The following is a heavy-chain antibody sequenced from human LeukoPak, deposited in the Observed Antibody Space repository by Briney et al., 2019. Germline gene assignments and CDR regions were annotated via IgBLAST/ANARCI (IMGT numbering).Heavy chain of an antibody. Sequence: SETLSLTCTVSGGSISSSTFYWGWIRQPPGKGLEWIGNIYYSGSTYYNPSLKSRVTISVDTSKNQFSLKLSSVTAADTAVYYCARRYSGSYYDFDYWGQGTLVTVSS. V-gene: IGHV4-39*01. CDR3: ARRYSGSYYDFDY. J-gene: IGHJ4*02. D-gene: IGHD1-26*01. CDR1: GGSISSSTFY. CDR2: IYYSGST.